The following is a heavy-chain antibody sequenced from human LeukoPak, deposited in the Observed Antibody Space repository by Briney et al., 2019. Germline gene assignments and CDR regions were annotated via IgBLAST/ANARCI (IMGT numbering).Heavy chain of an antibody. CDR3: ARDRPRAV. J-gene: IGHJ6*02. CDR1: GFTFSSYS. V-gene: IGHV3-23*01. Sequence: AGGSLRLSCAASGFTFSSYSMNWVRQAPGKGLEWVSSISGSTTSTYYADSVKGRFTISRDNSKDTLYLQMNSLRAEDTAVYYCARDRPRAVWGQGTTVTVSS. CDR2: ISGSTTST.